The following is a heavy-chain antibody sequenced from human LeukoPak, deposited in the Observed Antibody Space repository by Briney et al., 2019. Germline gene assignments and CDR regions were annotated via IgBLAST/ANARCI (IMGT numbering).Heavy chain of an antibody. CDR2: IYYSGST. Sequence: SQTLSLTXTVSDGSISSDDYYWSWICQPPGKGLQWMGYIYYSGSTYYNPSLKSRVTISVDTSKNQFSLKLSSVTAADTAVYYCARDTSRITGTGSGYFDYWGPGTLVTVSS. D-gene: IGHD1/OR15-1a*01. CDR1: DGSISSDDYY. V-gene: IGHV4-30-4*08. J-gene: IGHJ4*02. CDR3: ARDTSRITGTGSGYFDY.